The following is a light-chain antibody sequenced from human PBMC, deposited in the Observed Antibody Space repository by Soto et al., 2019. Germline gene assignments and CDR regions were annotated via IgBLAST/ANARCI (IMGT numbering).Light chain of an antibody. V-gene: IGKV3-20*01. CDR3: QQYDISPLT. CDR2: GVS. Sequence: EIVLTQSPGTLSLSPGERATLSCRASQSVSSSHLAWYQQKPGQAPRLLFYGVSSRATGIPDRFSGSGSGTDFTLTISRLEPEDFAIYFCQQYDISPLTFGGGTKVEIK. CDR1: QSVSSSH. J-gene: IGKJ4*01.